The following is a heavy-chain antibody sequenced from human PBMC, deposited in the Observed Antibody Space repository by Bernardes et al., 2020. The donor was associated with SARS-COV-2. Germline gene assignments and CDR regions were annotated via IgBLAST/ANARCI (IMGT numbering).Heavy chain of an antibody. V-gene: IGHV3-74*01. D-gene: IGHD5-12*01. J-gene: IGHJ4*02. Sequence: SLRLSCAASGFTFSSYWMHWVRQAPGKGLVWVSRINSDGNSRNYADSVKGRFTISRDNAKNTLYLQMNSLRAEDTAVYYCTRAGYSGYDHRWGQGTLVTVSS. CDR2: INSDGNSR. CDR1: GFTFSSYW. CDR3: TRAGYSGYDHR.